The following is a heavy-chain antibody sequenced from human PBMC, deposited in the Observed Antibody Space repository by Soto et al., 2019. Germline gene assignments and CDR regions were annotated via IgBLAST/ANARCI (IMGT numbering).Heavy chain of an antibody. V-gene: IGHV3-21*01. D-gene: IGHD6-25*01. Sequence: PGGSRSLSCAASGFPFSSYAMSWVRQAPGKGLEWVSTISINIAYIYYTDALRGRFTISRDNAKNSLHLQMNSLRAEDTAVYYCTRDASRDSGARGWFDRWGTGKMVTVSS. CDR2: ISINIAYI. CDR3: TRDASRDSGARGWFDR. CDR1: GFPFSSYA. J-gene: IGHJ5*02.